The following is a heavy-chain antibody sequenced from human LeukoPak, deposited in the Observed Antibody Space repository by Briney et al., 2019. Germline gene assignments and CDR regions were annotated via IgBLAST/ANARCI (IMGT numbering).Heavy chain of an antibody. CDR3: GRTRRDSYYYYGMDV. Sequence: PSETLSLTCAVYGGSFSGYYWSWISQPPGKWLEWIGEINHSGSTNYNPSLKSRVTISVDTSKNQFSLKLSSVTAADTAVYYCGRTRRDSYYYYGMDVWGQGTTVTVSS. D-gene: IGHD1-14*01. CDR2: INHSGST. CDR1: GGSFSGYY. V-gene: IGHV4-34*01. J-gene: IGHJ6*02.